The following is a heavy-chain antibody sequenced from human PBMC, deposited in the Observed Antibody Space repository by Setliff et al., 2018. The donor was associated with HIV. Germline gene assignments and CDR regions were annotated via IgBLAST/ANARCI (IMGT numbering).Heavy chain of an antibody. CDR1: GYTFTSYS. V-gene: IGHV1-18*01. D-gene: IGHD5-12*01. Sequence: ASVKVSCKASGYTFTSYSISWVRQAPGQGLEWMGWISAYNGNTNYAQKLQGRVTMTTDTSTSTAYMELRSLRSDDTAVYYCARDPGRDGYNLGAFDIWGQGTMVTVSS. CDR2: ISAYNGNT. CDR3: ARDPGRDGYNLGAFDI. J-gene: IGHJ3*02.